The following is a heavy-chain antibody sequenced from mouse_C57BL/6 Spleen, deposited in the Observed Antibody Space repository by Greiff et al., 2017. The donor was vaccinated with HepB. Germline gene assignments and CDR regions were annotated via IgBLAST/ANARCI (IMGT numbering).Heavy chain of an antibody. V-gene: IGHV1-26*01. CDR2: INPNNGGT. CDR1: GYTFTDYY. J-gene: IGHJ2*01. CDR3: SRLDEGY. Sequence: VQLQQSGPELVKPGASVKISCKASGYTFTDYYMNWVKQSHGKSLEWIGDINPNNGGTSYNQKFKGKATLTVDKSSSTAYMELRSLTSEDSAVYYCSRLDEGYWGQGTTLTVSS.